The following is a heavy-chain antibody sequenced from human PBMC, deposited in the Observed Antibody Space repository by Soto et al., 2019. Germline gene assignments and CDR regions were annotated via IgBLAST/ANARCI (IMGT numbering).Heavy chain of an antibody. Sequence: ASVKVSCKASGGTFSSYTISWVRQAPGQGLEWMGRIIPILGIANYAQKFQGRVTITADKSTSTAYMELSSLRSEDTAVYYCARDTAAGLDFDYWGQGTLVTVSS. D-gene: IGHD6-13*01. CDR1: GGTFSSYT. V-gene: IGHV1-69*04. CDR3: ARDTAAGLDFDY. J-gene: IGHJ4*02. CDR2: IIPILGIA.